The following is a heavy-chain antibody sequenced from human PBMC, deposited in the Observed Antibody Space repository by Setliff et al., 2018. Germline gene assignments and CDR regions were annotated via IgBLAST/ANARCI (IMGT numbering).Heavy chain of an antibody. CDR2: ISFDGANT. CDR1: GFPFNRYA. CDR3: VRDRFRELQPFDH. J-gene: IGHJ4*02. Sequence: GESLKLSCAASGFPFNRYAMHWVRQPPGKGLEWVAAISFDGANTYYTDSVRGRFTVPRDDSENTFYLQMNSLRPEDTAVYYCVRDRFRELQPFDHWGPGTLVTV. V-gene: IGHV3-30-3*01. D-gene: IGHD3-16*01.